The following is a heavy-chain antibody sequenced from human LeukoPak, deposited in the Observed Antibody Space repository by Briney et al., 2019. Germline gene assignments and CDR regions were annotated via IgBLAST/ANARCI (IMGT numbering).Heavy chain of an antibody. J-gene: IGHJ5*01. Sequence: GGSLRLSCAASGFTFSSYGMHWVRQAPGKGLEWVAFIRYDGSNKYYADSVKGRFTISRDNSKNTLYLQMNSLRAEDTAVYYRAKDRAASNQKWYGLDSWGQGTLVTVSS. CDR1: GFTFSSYG. V-gene: IGHV3-30*02. D-gene: IGHD3-10*01. CDR2: IRYDGSNK. CDR3: AKDRAASNQKWYGLDS.